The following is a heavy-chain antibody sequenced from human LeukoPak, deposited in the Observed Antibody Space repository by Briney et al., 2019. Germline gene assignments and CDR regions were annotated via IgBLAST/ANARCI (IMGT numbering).Heavy chain of an antibody. CDR3: VNTPGLGITMLRGGS. D-gene: IGHD3-10*01. V-gene: IGHV3-64D*08. CDR1: XFIFSAYA. CDR2: ITSSGGFT. Sequence: GGSLRLSCSVSXFIFSAYAMHWVRQAPGKGLEYVSAITSSGGFTYYADSVKGRFTLSRDTSKNTLYLQMTSLRPDDTAVYYCVNTPGLGITMLRGGSWGQGTLVTVSS. J-gene: IGHJ3*01.